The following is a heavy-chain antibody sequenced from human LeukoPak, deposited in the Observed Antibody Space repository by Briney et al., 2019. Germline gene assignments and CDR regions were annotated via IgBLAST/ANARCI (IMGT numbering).Heavy chain of an antibody. CDR1: GFTFSSYA. J-gene: IGHJ4*02. D-gene: IGHD1-26*01. V-gene: IGHV3-21*01. Sequence: PGGSLRLSCAASGFTFSSYAMNWVRQAPGKGLEWVSSISTMSSYIYCADSVKGRFTISRDNAKNSLFLQMNSLRAEDTAVYYCARMGSGSYLDYWGQGTLVTVSS. CDR2: ISTMSSYI. CDR3: ARMGSGSYLDY.